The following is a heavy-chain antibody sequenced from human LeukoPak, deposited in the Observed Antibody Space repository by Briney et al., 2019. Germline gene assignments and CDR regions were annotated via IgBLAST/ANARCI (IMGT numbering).Heavy chain of an antibody. J-gene: IGHJ4*02. Sequence: SGESLRLSCATSGFPFETNAMSWVRQAPGKGLEWVATIGNTETFYADSVTGRFTISRDNSKNTVNLQMNRLRVEDTAIYYCAKEWIQFNRVFDCFDSWGQGTLVTVSS. CDR3: AKEWIQFNRVFDCFDS. CDR2: IGNTET. D-gene: IGHD5-18*01. V-gene: IGHV3-23*01. CDR1: GFPFETNA.